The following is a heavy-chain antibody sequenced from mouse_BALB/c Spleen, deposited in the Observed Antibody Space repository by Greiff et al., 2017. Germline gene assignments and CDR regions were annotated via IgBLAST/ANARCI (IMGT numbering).Heavy chain of an antibody. J-gene: IGHJ2*01. CDR1: GYSFTGYN. V-gene: IGHV1S135*01. Sequence: VQLQQSGPELGKPGASVKISCKASGYSFTGYNMYWVKQSHRKSLEWIGYIDPYNGGTSYNQKFKDKATLTADKSSSTAYMQLSSLTSEDSAVYYCARDLYYSHDYWGQGTTLTVSS. D-gene: IGHD2-12*01. CDR3: ARDLYYSHDY. CDR2: IDPYNGGT.